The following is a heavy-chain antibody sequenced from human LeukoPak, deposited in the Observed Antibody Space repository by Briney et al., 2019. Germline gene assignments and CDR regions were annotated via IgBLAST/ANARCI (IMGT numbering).Heavy chain of an antibody. V-gene: IGHV3-23*01. CDR1: GFTFSSYA. Sequence: PGGSLRLSCAASGFTFSSYAMSWVRQAPGKGLEWVSAISGSGGSTYYADSVKGRFTISRDNSKNTLYLQMNSLRAEDTAVYYCAKAPAKGYSTTKNPSTTGSAPGAQGTLVTVS. CDR3: AKAPAKGYSTTKNPSTTGSAP. D-gene: IGHD5-12*01. J-gene: IGHJ5*02. CDR2: ISGSGGST.